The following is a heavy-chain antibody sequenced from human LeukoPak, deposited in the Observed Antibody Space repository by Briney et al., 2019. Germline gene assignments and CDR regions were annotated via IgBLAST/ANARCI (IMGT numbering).Heavy chain of an antibody. J-gene: IGHJ4*02. Sequence: PSETLSLTCTVSGGSVRSSSYYWGWIRRPPGKGLEWIGSMYFSGSTYYNPSLKSRVTISVDTSKNQFSLKLRSVTAADTALYYCASASGGPGTFYRIDYWGQGTLVTVSS. D-gene: IGHD3-10*01. CDR3: ASASGGPGTFYRIDY. V-gene: IGHV4-39*01. CDR1: GGSVRSSSYY. CDR2: MYFSGST.